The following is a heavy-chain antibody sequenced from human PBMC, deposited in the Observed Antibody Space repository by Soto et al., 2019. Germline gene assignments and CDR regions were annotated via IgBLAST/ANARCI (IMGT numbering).Heavy chain of an antibody. CDR3: VKDESINWYSGHFRH. CDR1: GFTFDDYA. CDR2: INWNSGSI. Sequence: PVGSLRLSCAASGFTFDDYAMHWVRQVPGKGLEWVSGINWNSGSIGYADSVKDRFAISRDNAKNSLHLQMNSLRAEDTAFYYCVKDESINWYSGHFRHWGQGTLVTVSS. V-gene: IGHV3-9*01. D-gene: IGHD6-13*01. J-gene: IGHJ1*01.